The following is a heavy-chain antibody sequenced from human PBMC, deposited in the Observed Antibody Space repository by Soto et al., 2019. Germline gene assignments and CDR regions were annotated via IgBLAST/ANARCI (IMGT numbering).Heavy chain of an antibody. CDR1: GGSISSYY. D-gene: IGHD2-21*02. Sequence: SETLSLTCTVSGGSISSYYWSWIRQPPGKGLEWIGYIYYSGSTNYNPSLKSRVTISVDTSKNQFSLKLSSVTAADTAVYYCASAYCGGDCFPFEFDPWGQGTLVTVSS. V-gene: IGHV4-59*01. J-gene: IGHJ5*02. CDR3: ASAYCGGDCFPFEFDP. CDR2: IYYSGST.